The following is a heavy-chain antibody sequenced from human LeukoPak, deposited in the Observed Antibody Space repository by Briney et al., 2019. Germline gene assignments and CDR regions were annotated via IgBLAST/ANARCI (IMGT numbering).Heavy chain of an antibody. CDR1: GFTFSSYS. Sequence: GGSLRLSRAASGFTFSSYSMNWVRQAPGKGLGWASSISRSSSYIYYADAVKGRFTISRDNAKNSLYLQMNSLRAEDTAVYYCARGIISYGDLDYWGQGTLVSVSS. CDR2: ISRSSSYI. J-gene: IGHJ4*02. V-gene: IGHV3-21*01. D-gene: IGHD4-17*01. CDR3: ARGIISYGDLDY.